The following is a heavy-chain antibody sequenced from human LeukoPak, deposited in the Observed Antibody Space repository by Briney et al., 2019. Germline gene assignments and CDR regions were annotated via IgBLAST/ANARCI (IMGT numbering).Heavy chain of an antibody. Sequence: ASVKSSCKASGYTFTRYYMHWVRQTPGQEVEWMGIITPGGGSTSYAQKFQGRVTMTRDTSTSTVYMELSSLRSEDTAVYDCARERTGNCDSSGHYDFWGQGTLVTVSS. CDR1: GYTFTRYY. CDR3: ARERTGNCDSSGHYDF. CDR2: ITPGGGST. D-gene: IGHD3-22*01. V-gene: IGHV1-46*01. J-gene: IGHJ4*02.